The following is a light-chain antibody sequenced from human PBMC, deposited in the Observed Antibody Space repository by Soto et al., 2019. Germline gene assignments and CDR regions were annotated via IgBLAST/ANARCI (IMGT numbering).Light chain of an antibody. CDR1: QSISSW. CDR2: KAS. J-gene: IGKJ5*01. CDR3: QYRSNWSPGT. Sequence: DLQMTQSPSTLSASVGDRVTITCRASQSISSWLAWYQQKPGKAPMLLIYKASSLESGVPSRFSGSGSGTDFTLTISSREPEDVAVYNCQYRSNWSPGTFGQGTRLEI. V-gene: IGKV1-5*03.